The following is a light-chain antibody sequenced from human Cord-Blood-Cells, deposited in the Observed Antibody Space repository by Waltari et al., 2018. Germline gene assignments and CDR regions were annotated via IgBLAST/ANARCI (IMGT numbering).Light chain of an antibody. CDR2: GAS. J-gene: IGKJ5*01. Sequence: EIVLTQSPGTLSLSPGESATLSCRASQSVSSSYLAWYQQTPGQAPRLFIYGASSRATGIPDRFSGSGSGTDFTLTISRLEPDDFAVYYCQQYGSSPPITFGQGTRLEIK. V-gene: IGKV3-20*01. CDR1: QSVSSSY. CDR3: QQYGSSPPIT.